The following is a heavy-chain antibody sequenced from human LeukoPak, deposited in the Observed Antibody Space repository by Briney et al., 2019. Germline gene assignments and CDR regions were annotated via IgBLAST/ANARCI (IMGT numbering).Heavy chain of an antibody. CDR1: GFTFSIPW. V-gene: IGHV3-74*01. D-gene: IGHD3-22*01. CDR2: VTSDGSTT. J-gene: IGHJ5*02. CDR3: ARGRYYYDSGGYPYNWFDP. Sequence: GGSLRLSCAASGFTFSIPWMHWVRQAPGKGLVWVSHVTSDGSTTVYADSVKGRFTISRDNAKNTLYLQMNSLRVEDTAVYYCARGRYYYDSGGYPYNWFDPWGQGTLVTVSS.